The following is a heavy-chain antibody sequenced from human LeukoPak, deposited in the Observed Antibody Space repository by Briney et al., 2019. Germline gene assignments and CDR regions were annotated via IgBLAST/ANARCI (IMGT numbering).Heavy chain of an antibody. Sequence: ASVKVSCKASGYTFTSYGISWVRQAPGQGLEWMGIINPSGGSTSYAQKFQGRVTMTRDTSTSTVYMELSSLRSEDTAVYYCASISSNYYDSSGPGDYWGQGTLVTVSS. V-gene: IGHV1-46*01. J-gene: IGHJ4*02. CDR1: GYTFTSYG. CDR3: ASISSNYYDSSGPGDY. D-gene: IGHD3-22*01. CDR2: INPSGGST.